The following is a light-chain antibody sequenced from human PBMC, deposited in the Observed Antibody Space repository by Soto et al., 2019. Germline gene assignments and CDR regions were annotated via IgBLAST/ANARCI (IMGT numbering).Light chain of an antibody. CDR2: YDD. Sequence: QSVLTQPPSVSEAPRQRVTISCSGSSSNIGNNGVNWYQQLPGKAPKLLIYYDDLLPSGVSDRFSGSKSGTSASLASSGPQSQDEADYFCASWDDSLNGWVFGGGTKVTVL. CDR1: SSNIGNNG. J-gene: IGLJ3*02. V-gene: IGLV1-36*01. CDR3: ASWDDSLNGWV.